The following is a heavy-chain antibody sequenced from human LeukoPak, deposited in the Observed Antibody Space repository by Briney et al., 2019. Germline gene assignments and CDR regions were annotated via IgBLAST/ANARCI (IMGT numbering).Heavy chain of an antibody. CDR1: GFTFDDYG. V-gene: IGHV3-20*04. J-gene: IGHJ3*02. Sequence: PGGSLRLSCAASGFTFDDYGMSWVRQAPGKGLEWVSGINWNGGSTGYADSVKGRLTISRDNAKNSLYLQMNSLRAEDTALYYCARDYGDYVGPVAFDIWGQGTMVTVSS. CDR3: ARDYGDYVGPVAFDI. D-gene: IGHD4-17*01. CDR2: INWNGGST.